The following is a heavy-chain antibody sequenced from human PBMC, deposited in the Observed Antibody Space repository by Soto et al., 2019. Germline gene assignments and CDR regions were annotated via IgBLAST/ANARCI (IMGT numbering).Heavy chain of an antibody. CDR3: ARGDSYGSGIDWFDP. D-gene: IGHD3-10*01. Sequence: QVQLQESGPGLVKPSETLSLTCTVSGGSISSYYWSWIRQPPRKGLEWIGYLYYSGSTNYNPSLKSRVTITVDTSQDQFSLKLSAVTAADTAVYYCARGDSYGSGIDWFDPGGQGTLGTVSS. J-gene: IGHJ5*02. V-gene: IGHV4-59*01. CDR2: LYYSGST. CDR1: GGSISSYY.